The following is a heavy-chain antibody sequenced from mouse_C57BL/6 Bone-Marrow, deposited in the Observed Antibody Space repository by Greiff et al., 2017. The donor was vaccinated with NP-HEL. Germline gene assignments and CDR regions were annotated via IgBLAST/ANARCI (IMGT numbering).Heavy chain of an antibody. CDR3: AREDWEGAWFAY. D-gene: IGHD4-1*01. CDR1: GYTFTSYW. Sequence: VQLQQPGAELVMPGASVKLSCKASGYTFTSYWMHWVKQRPGQGLEWIGEIDPSDSYTNYNQKFKGKSTLTVDKSSSTAYMQISSLTSEDSAVYYCAREDWEGAWFAYWGQGTLVTVSA. CDR2: IDPSDSYT. J-gene: IGHJ3*01. V-gene: IGHV1-69*01.